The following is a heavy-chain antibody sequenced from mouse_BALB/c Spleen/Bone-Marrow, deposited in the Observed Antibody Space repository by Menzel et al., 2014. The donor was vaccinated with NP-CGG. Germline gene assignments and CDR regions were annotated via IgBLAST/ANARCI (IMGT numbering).Heavy chain of an antibody. J-gene: IGHJ3*01. D-gene: IGHD1-1*01. V-gene: IGHV5-9-4*01. CDR1: GFTFSTYA. CDR3: ARDGYGSSD. CDR2: ISSGGSYT. Sequence: GXLVKPGGSLKLSCAASGFTFSTYAMSWVRQSPEKRLEWVAEISSGGSYTYYPDTVTGRFTISRDNAKNTLYLEMSSLRSEDTAMYYCARDGYGSSDWGQGTLVTVSA.